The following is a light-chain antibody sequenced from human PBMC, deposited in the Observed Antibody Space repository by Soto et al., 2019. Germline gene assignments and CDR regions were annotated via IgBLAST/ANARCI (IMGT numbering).Light chain of an antibody. CDR3: QQLNNWPLT. V-gene: IGKV3D-20*02. CDR2: DAS. Sequence: EIVLTQSPGTLSLSPGERATLSCRASQSVSSSYLAWYQQKPGQAPRILIYDASRRATGIPARFSRIVSGTDFNLTLRRLETEDCAVYDGQQLNNWPLTVCGLTKVDIK. CDR1: QSVSSSY. J-gene: IGKJ4*01.